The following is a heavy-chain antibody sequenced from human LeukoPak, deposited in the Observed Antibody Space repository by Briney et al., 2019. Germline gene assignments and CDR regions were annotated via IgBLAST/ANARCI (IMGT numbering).Heavy chain of an antibody. CDR3: TREEVTGDY. D-gene: IGHD2-21*02. J-gene: IGHJ4*02. CDR2: IRSKAYGGTT. CDR1: GFTFSSYG. V-gene: IGHV3-49*04. Sequence: PGGSPRLSCAASGFTFSSYGMHWVRQAPGKGLEWVGFIRSKAYGGTTEYAASVKGRFTISRDDSKSIAYLQMNSLKTEDTAVYYCTREEVTGDYWGQGTLVTVSS.